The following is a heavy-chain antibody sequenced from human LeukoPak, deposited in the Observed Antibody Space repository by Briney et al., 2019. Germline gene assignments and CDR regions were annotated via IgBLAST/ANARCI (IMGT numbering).Heavy chain of an antibody. V-gene: IGHV3-23*01. CDR2: ISGSGGST. Sequence: PGGSLRLSCAASGFTFSNFAMSWVRQAPGKGLEWVSAISGSGGSTYYADSVKGRFTISRDNSKNTLYLQMNSLRAEDTAVYYCAKLGSCSGGSCSLDYGMDVWGQGTTVTVSS. D-gene: IGHD2-15*01. CDR3: AKLGSCSGGSCSLDYGMDV. J-gene: IGHJ6*02. CDR1: GFTFSNFA.